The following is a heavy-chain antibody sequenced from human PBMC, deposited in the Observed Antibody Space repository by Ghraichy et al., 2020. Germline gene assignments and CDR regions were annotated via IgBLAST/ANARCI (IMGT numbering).Heavy chain of an antibody. Sequence: ASVKVSCKASGYTFTSLDVNWVRQATGQGLEWMGAMNPNTGKTLYAQKFQGRVTMTRNTSMSTAYMELSSLRSEDTAMYYCVRLSGNCSDASCYHFDYWGQGTLVTVSS. D-gene: IGHD2-15*01. CDR3: VRLSGNCSDASCYHFDY. V-gene: IGHV1-8*01. CDR2: MNPNTGKT. J-gene: IGHJ4*02. CDR1: GYTFTSLD.